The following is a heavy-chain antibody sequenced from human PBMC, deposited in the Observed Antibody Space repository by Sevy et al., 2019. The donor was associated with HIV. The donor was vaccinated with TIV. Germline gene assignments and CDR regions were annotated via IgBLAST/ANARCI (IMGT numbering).Heavy chain of an antibody. CDR3: ARGPLRYCSSTSCYEGDYYYYGMDV. J-gene: IGHJ6*02. CDR2: TWYDGNNK. V-gene: IGHV3-33*01. CDR1: GFTFSNYG. Sequence: GGSLRLSCAASGFTFSNYGIHWVRQAPGKGLEWVAVTWYDGNNKNYTDSVKGRFTISRDNSKKTLYLQVNSLRAEDTAFYYCARGPLRYCSSTSCYEGDYYYYGMDVWGQGTTVTVS. D-gene: IGHD2-2*01.